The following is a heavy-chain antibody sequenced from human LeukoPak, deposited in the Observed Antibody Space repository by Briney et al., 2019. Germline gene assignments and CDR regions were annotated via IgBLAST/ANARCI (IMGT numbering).Heavy chain of an antibody. Sequence: GGSLRLSCAASGFTFSSYAMTWVRQAPGKGLEWVSGITGSGGSTYYADSVKGRFTTSRDNSKNTLYLQMNSLRAEDTAVYYCARSSSTYYYDSGSHYWGQGTLVTVSS. D-gene: IGHD3-22*01. CDR2: ITGSGGST. J-gene: IGHJ4*02. CDR3: ARSSSTYYYDSGSHY. V-gene: IGHV3-23*01. CDR1: GFTFSSYA.